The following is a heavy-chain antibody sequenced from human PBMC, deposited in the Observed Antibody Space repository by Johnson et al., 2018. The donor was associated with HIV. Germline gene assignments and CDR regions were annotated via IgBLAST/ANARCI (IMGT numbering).Heavy chain of an antibody. J-gene: IGHJ3*02. Sequence: QVQLVESGGGVVQPGMSLRLSCAASGFTFSIYGMHWVRQAPGKGLEWVAVISYDGSNKYYADSVKGRFTISRDNSKNTLYLQMNSLRAEDTAVYYCAKDHLLQGAFDIWGQGTMVTVSS. CDR1: GFTFSIYG. CDR2: ISYDGSNK. CDR3: AKDHLLQGAFDI. V-gene: IGHV3-30*18.